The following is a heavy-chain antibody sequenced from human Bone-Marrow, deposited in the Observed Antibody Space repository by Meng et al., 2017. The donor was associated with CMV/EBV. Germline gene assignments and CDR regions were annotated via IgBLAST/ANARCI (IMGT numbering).Heavy chain of an antibody. Sequence: SVKVSCKASGGTFSSYAISWVRQAPGQGLEWMGGIIPILGIANYAQKFQGRVTITADKSTSTAYMELSSLRSEDTAVYYCARDMGYYYDSSGSDLDYYYGMDVWGQGTTVTFSS. V-gene: IGHV1-69*10. J-gene: IGHJ6*02. D-gene: IGHD3-22*01. CDR3: ARDMGYYYDSSGSDLDYYYGMDV. CDR1: GGTFSSYA. CDR2: IIPILGIA.